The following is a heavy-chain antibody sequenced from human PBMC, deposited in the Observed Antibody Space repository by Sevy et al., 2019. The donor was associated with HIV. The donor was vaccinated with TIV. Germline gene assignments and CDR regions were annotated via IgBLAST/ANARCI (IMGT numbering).Heavy chain of an antibody. V-gene: IGHV3-23*01. CDR1: GFTFSSYA. CDR3: AKRHLSGSPTPFDY. D-gene: IGHD1-26*01. J-gene: IGHJ4*02. Sequence: GGSLRLSCAASGFTFSSYAMSWVRQAPGKGLEWVSLISASGGSTYYADSVKGRFTISRENSKNTLYLQMNSLRAEDTAVYYCAKRHLSGSPTPFDYWGQGTLVTVSS. CDR2: ISASGGST.